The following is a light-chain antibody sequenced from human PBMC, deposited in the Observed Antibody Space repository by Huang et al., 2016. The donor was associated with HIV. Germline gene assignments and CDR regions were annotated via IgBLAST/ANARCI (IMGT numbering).Light chain of an antibody. Sequence: EIVLTQSPATLSLSPGERATLSCRASQRVGSFLAWYQQKPGQAPRLLFYDASYRATGIPARFSGSGSGTDFTLTISSLEPEDFAVYYCQQRTYSFTFGPGTKVD. V-gene: IGKV3-11*01. CDR2: DAS. CDR1: QRVGSF. CDR3: QQRTYSFT. J-gene: IGKJ3*01.